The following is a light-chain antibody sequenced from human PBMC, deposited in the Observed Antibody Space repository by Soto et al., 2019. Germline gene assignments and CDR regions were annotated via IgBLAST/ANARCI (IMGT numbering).Light chain of an antibody. Sequence: QSALTQPASVSGSPGQSITISCTGTSSDVGRYNYVSWYQQLPGKAPKLIIYEVTYRPSGVSNRFSGSKSGDTASLTISGLQAEDEADYYCSSYTASITYVFGTGTKVTVL. CDR2: EVT. J-gene: IGLJ1*01. V-gene: IGLV2-14*01. CDR3: SSYTASITYV. CDR1: SSDVGRYNY.